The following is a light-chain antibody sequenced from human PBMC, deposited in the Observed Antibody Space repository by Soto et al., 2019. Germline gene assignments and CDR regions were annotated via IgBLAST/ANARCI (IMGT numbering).Light chain of an antibody. V-gene: IGKV3-15*01. Sequence: EIVLTQSPATLSVSPGDRATLSCRASQSVSSNLAWYQQKPGQTPRLLIYGASTRATGIPARFSGSGSGTAFTLTISRLQSEEFAVYYCQQYNNWPLFTFGPGTKVDIK. CDR1: QSVSSN. CDR3: QQYNNWPLFT. CDR2: GAS. J-gene: IGKJ3*01.